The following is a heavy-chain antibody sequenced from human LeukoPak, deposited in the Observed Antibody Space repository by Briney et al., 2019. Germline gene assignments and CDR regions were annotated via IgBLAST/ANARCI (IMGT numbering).Heavy chain of an antibody. CDR1: GYTFTGYY. V-gene: IGHV1-2*02. D-gene: IGHD2-15*01. J-gene: IGHJ5*02. CDR3: ARDVWKYCSGGSCYSDDWFDP. Sequence: GASVKVSCKASGYTFTGYYMHWVRQAPGQGLEWMGWINPNSGGTNYAQKFQGRVTMTRDTSISTAYMELSRLRSDDTAVYYCARDVWKYCSGGSCYSDDWFDPWGQGTLVTVSS. CDR2: INPNSGGT.